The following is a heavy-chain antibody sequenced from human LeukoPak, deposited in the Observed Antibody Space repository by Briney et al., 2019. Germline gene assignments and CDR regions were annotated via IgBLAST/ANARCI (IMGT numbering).Heavy chain of an antibody. CDR1: GFTVSSNY. V-gene: IGHV3-53*01. CDR2: IYSGGST. J-gene: IGHJ4*02. D-gene: IGHD2-2*01. CDR3: ARTPLLGYCSSTSCHAGDY. Sequence: GGSLRLSCAASGFTVSSNYMSWVRQAPGKGLEWVSVIYSGGSTYYADSVKGRFTISRDNSKNTLYLQMNSLRAEDTAVYYRARTPLLGYCSSTSCHAGDYWGQGTLVTVSS.